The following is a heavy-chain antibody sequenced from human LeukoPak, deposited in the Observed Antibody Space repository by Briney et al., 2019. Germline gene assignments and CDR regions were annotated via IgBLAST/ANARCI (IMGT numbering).Heavy chain of an antibody. V-gene: IGHV5-10-1*01. CDR3: ARRGSNPFGMDV. J-gene: IGHJ6*02. CDR1: GYSFTSYW. CDR2: IDPSDSYT. Sequence: GESLQISCKGSGYSFTSYWISWVRQMPGKGLEWMGRIDPSDSYTNYSPSFQGHDTISADKSISTAYLQWSSLKASDTAMYYCARRGSNPFGMDVWGQGTTVTVSS. D-gene: IGHD3-10*01.